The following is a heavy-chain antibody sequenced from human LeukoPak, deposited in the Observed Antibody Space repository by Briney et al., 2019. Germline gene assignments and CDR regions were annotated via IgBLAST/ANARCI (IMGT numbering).Heavy chain of an antibody. D-gene: IGHD3-3*01. CDR1: GFTFSSYA. V-gene: IGHV3-30*04. CDR2: ISYDGSNK. J-gene: IGHJ6*02. CDR3: ARDRLLSCGYDFWSGYSAAYYYYYGMDV. Sequence: PGGSLRLSCAASGFTFSSYAMHWVRQAPGKGLEWVAVISYDGSNKYYADSVKGRFTISRDNSKNTLYMQMNRLRAEDTAVYYCARDRLLSCGYDFWSGYSAAYYYYYGMDVWGQGTTVTVSS.